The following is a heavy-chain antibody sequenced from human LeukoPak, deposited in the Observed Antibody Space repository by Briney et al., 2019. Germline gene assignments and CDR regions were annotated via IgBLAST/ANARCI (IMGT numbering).Heavy chain of an antibody. CDR3: ARDRYSYGSPYYYYGMDV. CDR1: GFTFSDYY. Sequence: PGGSLRLSCAASGFTFSDYYMSWIRQAPGKGLEWVPYISSSGSTIYYADSVKGRFTISRDNAKNSLYLQMNSLRAEDTAVYYCARDRYSYGSPYYYYGMDVWGQGTTVTVSS. CDR2: ISSSGSTI. V-gene: IGHV3-11*01. J-gene: IGHJ6*02. D-gene: IGHD5-18*01.